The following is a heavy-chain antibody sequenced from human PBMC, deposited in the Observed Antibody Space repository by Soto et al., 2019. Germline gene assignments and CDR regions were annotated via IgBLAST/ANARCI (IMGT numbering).Heavy chain of an antibody. CDR3: ARAEGGGDCCDFDY. V-gene: IGHV4-61*08. CDR2: IYYNGGT. Sequence: SETLSLTCTVSGDSISSGDHYWSWIRQPPGKGLEWIGYIYYNGGTDYNPSLKSRVTISVDTSKNQFSLKLSSVTAADTAVYYCARAEGGGDCCDFDYWGQGTLVTVSS. CDR1: GDSISSGDHY. J-gene: IGHJ4*02. D-gene: IGHD2-21*02.